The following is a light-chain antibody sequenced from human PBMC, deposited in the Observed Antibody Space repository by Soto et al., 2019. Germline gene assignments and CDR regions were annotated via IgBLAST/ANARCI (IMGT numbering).Light chain of an antibody. V-gene: IGKV3-11*01. CDR3: QHRSTWWT. CDR2: DAS. Sequence: EIVLTQSPATLSLSPGERATLSCRASQSISIFLAWYQQKPGQAPRLLIYDASNRATGIPARFSGSGSGTDFTLTISSLEPEDFAFYYCQHRSTWWTFGQGTKVEIK. J-gene: IGKJ1*01. CDR1: QSISIF.